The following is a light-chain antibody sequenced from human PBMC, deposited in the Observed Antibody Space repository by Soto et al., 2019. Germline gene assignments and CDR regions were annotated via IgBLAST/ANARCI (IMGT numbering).Light chain of an antibody. V-gene: IGKV3-15*01. Sequence: MMMTQSPATLSVSPGERVTLSCRTSHSVNSHVAWYQQKPGQAPRLLMYGSSIRATGIPARFGGSGSGTDFTLTISRLEPEDFAVYYCQQLNYWPRITFGQGTRLEIK. CDR2: GSS. CDR3: QQLNYWPRIT. J-gene: IGKJ5*01. CDR1: HSVNSH.